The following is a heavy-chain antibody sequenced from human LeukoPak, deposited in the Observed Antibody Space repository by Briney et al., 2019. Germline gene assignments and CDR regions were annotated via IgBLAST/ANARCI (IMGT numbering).Heavy chain of an antibody. CDR3: AKFSGRYNWNDGAFDI. CDR1: GFTFSSYA. Sequence: GGSLRLSCAASGFTFSSYAMHWVRQAPGKGLEWVSGISWNSGSIGYADSAKGRFTISRDNAKNSLYLQMNSLRAEDTALHYCAKFSGRYNWNDGAFDIWGQGTMVTVSS. V-gene: IGHV3-9*01. D-gene: IGHD1-1*01. CDR2: ISWNSGSI. J-gene: IGHJ3*02.